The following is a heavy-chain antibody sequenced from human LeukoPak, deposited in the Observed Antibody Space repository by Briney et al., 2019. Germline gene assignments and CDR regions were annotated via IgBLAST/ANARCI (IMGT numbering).Heavy chain of an antibody. CDR3: ARENSGSPTLGFDN. V-gene: IGHV4-39*07. CDR1: GGSISSSSYY. D-gene: IGHD1-26*01. Sequence: SETLSLTCTVSGGSISSSSYYWGWIRQPPGKGLEWIGSIYYSGSTYYNPSLKSRVTISVDTSKNQFSLKLSSVTAEDTAVYYCARENSGSPTLGFDNWGQGTLVTVSS. J-gene: IGHJ4*02. CDR2: IYYSGST.